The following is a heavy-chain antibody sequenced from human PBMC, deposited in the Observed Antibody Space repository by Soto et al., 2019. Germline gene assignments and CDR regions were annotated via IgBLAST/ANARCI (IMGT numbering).Heavy chain of an antibody. CDR3: ATRSRAFDH. CDR2: ISTNKGNT. CDR1: GYTFTSYG. J-gene: IGHJ4*02. Sequence: QVQLVQSGPEVKKPGASVKVSCKTSGYTFTSYGISWVRQAPGQGLEWMGWISTNKGNTNYAQKFQGRVTMTTDTSTSTGYMELRSLRSDDTAVYYCATRSRAFDHWGQGTLVTVSS. V-gene: IGHV1-18*01.